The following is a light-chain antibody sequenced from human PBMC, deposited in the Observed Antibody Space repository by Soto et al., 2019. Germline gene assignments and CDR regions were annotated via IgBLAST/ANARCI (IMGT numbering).Light chain of an antibody. V-gene: IGLV2-11*01. CDR3: CSYAGSYPWV. CDR1: SSDVGGYDS. CDR2: DVS. J-gene: IGLJ3*02. Sequence: QSVLTQPASVSGSPGQSITISCTGTSSDVGGYDSVSWYQQHPGKAPKVMIYDVSKRPSGVPDRFSGSKSGNTASLTISGLQAEDEADYYCCSYAGSYPWVFGGGTKLTVL.